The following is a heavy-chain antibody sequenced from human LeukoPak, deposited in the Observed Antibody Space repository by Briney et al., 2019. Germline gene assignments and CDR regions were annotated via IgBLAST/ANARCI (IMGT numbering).Heavy chain of an antibody. CDR2: ICTSGST. V-gene: IGHV4-4*07. CDR3: ARDSHYGDPEWYYYGMDV. D-gene: IGHD4-17*01. CDR1: GGSISNYY. Sequence: SETLSLTCTVSGGSISNYYWSWIRQPAGKGLEWIGRICTSGSTNYNPSLKSRVTMSVDTSKNQFSLRLNSVTAADTAVYYCARDSHYGDPEWYYYGMDVWGQGTTVTVSS. J-gene: IGHJ6*02.